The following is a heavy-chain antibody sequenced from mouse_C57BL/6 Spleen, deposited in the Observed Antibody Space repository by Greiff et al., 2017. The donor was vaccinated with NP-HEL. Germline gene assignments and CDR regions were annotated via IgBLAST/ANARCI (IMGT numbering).Heavy chain of an antibody. CDR2: IDPSDSYT. V-gene: IGHV1-50*01. Sequence: VQLQQPGAELVKPGASVKLSCKASGYTFTSYWMQWVKQRPGQGLEWIGEIDPSDSYTNYNQKFKGKATLTVATASSTACMQLSSLASEDSAGYYCARDYDDWGQGTTLTVSS. J-gene: IGHJ2*01. CDR3: ARDYDD. D-gene: IGHD2-3*01. CDR1: GYTFTSYW.